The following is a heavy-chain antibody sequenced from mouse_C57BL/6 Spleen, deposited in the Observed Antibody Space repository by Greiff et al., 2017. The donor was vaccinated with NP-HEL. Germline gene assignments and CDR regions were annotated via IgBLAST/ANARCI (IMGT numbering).Heavy chain of an antibody. D-gene: IGHD1-1*01. J-gene: IGHJ4*01. CDR2: INPNNGGT. CDR3: ALYEGDAMDY. CDR1: GYTFTDYY. V-gene: IGHV1-26*01. Sequence: VQLQQSGPELVKPGASVKISCKASGYTFTDYYMNWVKQSHGKSLEWIGDINPNNGGTSYNQKFKGKATLTVDKSSSTAYMELRSLTSEDSAVYYCALYEGDAMDYWGQGTSVTVSS.